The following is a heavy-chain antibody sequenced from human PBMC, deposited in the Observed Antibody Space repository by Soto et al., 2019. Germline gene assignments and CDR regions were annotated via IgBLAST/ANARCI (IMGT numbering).Heavy chain of an antibody. V-gene: IGHV1-58*02. CDR2: IVVGSGNT. J-gene: IGHJ3*02. CDR3: AAVLKYLGYYGSGSYWPLDI. D-gene: IGHD3-10*01. CDR1: GFTFTSSA. Sequence: SVKVSCKASGFTFTSSAMQWVRQARGQRLEWKGWIVVGSGNTNYAQKFQERVTITRDMSTSTAYMELSSLRSEDTAVYYCAAVLKYLGYYGSGSYWPLDIWGQGTMVTVSS.